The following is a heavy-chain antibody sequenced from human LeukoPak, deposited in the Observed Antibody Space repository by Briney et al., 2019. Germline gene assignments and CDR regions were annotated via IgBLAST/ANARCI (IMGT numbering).Heavy chain of an antibody. CDR2: INHSGST. CDR1: GGSFSGYY. J-gene: IGHJ4*02. D-gene: IGHD3-22*01. CDR3: ARGLTTDVEYYYDSSGYYRYYFDY. Sequence: SETLSLTCAVYGGSFSGYYWSWIRQPPGKGLEWIGEINHSGSTNYNPSLKSRVTISVDTSRNQFSLKLSSVTAADTAVYYCARGLTTDVEYYYDSSGYYRYYFDYWGQGTLVTVSS. V-gene: IGHV4-34*01.